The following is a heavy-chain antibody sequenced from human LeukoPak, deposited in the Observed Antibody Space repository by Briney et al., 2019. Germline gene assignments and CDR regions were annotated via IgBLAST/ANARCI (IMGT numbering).Heavy chain of an antibody. D-gene: IGHD3-22*01. CDR3: AVSAHYYDSSGPFHY. Sequence: GASVKVSCKASGYTFTYYYMHWVRQAPGQGLEWMGIINPSGGSPSYAQKFQGRVTMTRDTSTSTVYMELSSLTSDDTAVYYCAVSAHYYDSSGPFHYWGQGTLVTVSS. CDR1: GYTFTYYY. V-gene: IGHV1-46*01. CDR2: INPSGGSP. J-gene: IGHJ4*02.